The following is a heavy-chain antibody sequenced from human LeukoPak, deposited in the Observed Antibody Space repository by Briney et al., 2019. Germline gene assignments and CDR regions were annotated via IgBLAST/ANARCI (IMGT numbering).Heavy chain of an antibody. CDR3: AKASLRFLEWPNWFDP. CDR2: ISYDGSNK. Sequence: GGSLRLSCAASGFTFSSYGMHWVRQAPGKGPEWVAVISYDGSNKYYADSVKGRFTISRDNSKNTLYLQMNSLRAEDTAVYYCAKASLRFLEWPNWFDPWGQGTLVTVSS. D-gene: IGHD3-3*01. V-gene: IGHV3-30*18. CDR1: GFTFSSYG. J-gene: IGHJ5*02.